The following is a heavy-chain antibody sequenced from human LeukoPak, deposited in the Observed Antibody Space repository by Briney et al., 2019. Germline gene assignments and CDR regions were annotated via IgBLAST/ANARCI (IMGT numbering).Heavy chain of an antibody. D-gene: IGHD2-2*01. CDR2: INHSGST. Sequence: GSLRLSCAASGFTVSSNYMSWVRQAPGKGLEWIGEINHSGSTNYNPSLKSRVTISVDTSKNQFSLKLSSVTAADTAVYYCARGPRKYIVVVPAAMREALYRLDPWGQGTLVTVSS. J-gene: IGHJ5*02. CDR1: GFTVSSNY. CDR3: ARGPRKYIVVVPAAMREALYRLDP. V-gene: IGHV4-34*01.